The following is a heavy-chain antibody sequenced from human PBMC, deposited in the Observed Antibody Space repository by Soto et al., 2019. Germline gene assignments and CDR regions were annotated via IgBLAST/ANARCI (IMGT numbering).Heavy chain of an antibody. CDR2: IIPIFGTA. D-gene: IGHD3-22*01. Sequence: GASVKVSCKASGGTFSSYAISWVRQAPGQGLEWMGGIIPIFGTANYAQKFQGRVTITADESTSTAYMELSSLRFEDTAVYYCASGPRSADYYYDSSGYYYNVWGQGTTVTVSS. V-gene: IGHV1-69*13. CDR3: ASGPRSADYYYDSSGYYYNV. CDR1: GGTFSSYA. J-gene: IGHJ6*02.